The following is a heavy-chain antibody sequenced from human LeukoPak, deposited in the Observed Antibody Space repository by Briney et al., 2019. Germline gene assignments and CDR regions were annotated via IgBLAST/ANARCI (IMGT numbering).Heavy chain of an antibody. Sequence: GGSLRLSCAASGFTFSSYWMHWVRQLPVPGKGLVWVSRISSDGQSTRYANSVKGRFTISRDNAKNTLYLQMNSLRAEDTAVYYCVGDGGSSEFYFDYWGQGTLVTVSS. D-gene: IGHD1-26*01. CDR1: GFTFSSYW. CDR2: ISSDGQST. CDR3: VGDGGSSEFYFDY. J-gene: IGHJ4*02. V-gene: IGHV3-74*01.